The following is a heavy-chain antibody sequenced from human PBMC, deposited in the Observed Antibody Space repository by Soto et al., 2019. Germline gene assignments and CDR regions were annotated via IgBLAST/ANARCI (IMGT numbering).Heavy chain of an antibody. V-gene: IGHV4-4*07. J-gene: IGHJ6*02. CDR2: IDTSGNT. Sequence: SETLALPCTVSVDSITTYYWSWIRQPAGKGLEWIGRIDTSGNTNYNPSLKSRVTMSVDTSKKQFSLKLTSVTAADTAVYYCARYSNNWFQTEGMDVWGQGTTVTVSS. CDR1: VDSITTYY. D-gene: IGHD6-13*01. CDR3: ARYSNNWFQTEGMDV.